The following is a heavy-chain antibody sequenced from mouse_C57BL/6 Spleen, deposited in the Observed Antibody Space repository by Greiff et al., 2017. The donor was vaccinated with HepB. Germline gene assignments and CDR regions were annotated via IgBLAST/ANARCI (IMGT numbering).Heavy chain of an antibody. CDR1: GYTFTSYW. D-gene: IGHD1-1*01. J-gene: IGHJ2*01. CDR3: ARRITTVVAHFDY. Sequence: QVQVQQPGAELVKPGASVKMSCKASGYTFTSYWITWVKQRPGQGLEWIGDIYPGSGSTNYNEKFKSKATLTVDTSSSTAYMQLSSLTSEDSAVYYCARRITTVVAHFDYWGQGTTLTVSS. V-gene: IGHV1-55*01. CDR2: IYPGSGST.